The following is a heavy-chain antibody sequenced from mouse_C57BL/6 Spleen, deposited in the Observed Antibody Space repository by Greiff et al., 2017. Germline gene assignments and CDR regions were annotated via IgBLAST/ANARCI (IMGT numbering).Heavy chain of an antibody. D-gene: IGHD2-3*01. Sequence: EVMLVESGGDLVKPGGSLKLSCAASGFTFSSYGMSWVRQTPDKRLEWVATISSGGSYTYYPDSVKGRFTISRDNAKNTLYLQMSSLKSEDTAMYYCARQEWLLRDYYAMDYWGQGTSVTVSS. CDR2: ISSGGSYT. V-gene: IGHV5-6*01. CDR3: ARQEWLLRDYYAMDY. J-gene: IGHJ4*01. CDR1: GFTFSSYG.